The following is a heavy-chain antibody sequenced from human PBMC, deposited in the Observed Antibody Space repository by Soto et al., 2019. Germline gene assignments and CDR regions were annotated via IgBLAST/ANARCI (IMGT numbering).Heavy chain of an antibody. Sequence: PSQTLSLTCAISGDSVSSNSAAWNWIRQSPSRGLEWLGRTYYRSKWYNDYAVSVKSRITINPDTSKNQFSLKLSSVTAADTAVYYCARDLVGGYDSPYAFDIWGQGTMVTVSS. CDR2: TYYRSKWYN. V-gene: IGHV6-1*01. D-gene: IGHD5-12*01. CDR3: ARDLVGGYDSPYAFDI. CDR1: GDSVSSNSAA. J-gene: IGHJ3*02.